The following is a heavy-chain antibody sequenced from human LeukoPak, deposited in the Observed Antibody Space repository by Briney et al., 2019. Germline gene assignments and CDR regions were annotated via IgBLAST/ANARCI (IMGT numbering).Heavy chain of an antibody. Sequence: SETLSLTCTVSGGSISSSTYYWSWIRQPPGKGLEWIGYIYYSGSTNYNPSLKSRVTISVDTSKNQFSLKLSSVTAADTAVYYCARDKYISSSNYFYGMDVWGQGTTVTVSS. CDR2: IYYSGST. V-gene: IGHV4-61*01. D-gene: IGHD6-6*01. J-gene: IGHJ6*02. CDR3: ARDKYISSSNYFYGMDV. CDR1: GGSISSSTYY.